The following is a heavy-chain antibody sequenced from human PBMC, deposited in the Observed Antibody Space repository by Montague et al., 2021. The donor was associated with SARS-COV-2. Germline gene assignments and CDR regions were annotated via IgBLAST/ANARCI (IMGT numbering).Heavy chain of an antibody. D-gene: IGHD6-13*01. CDR1: GGSISNILFY. J-gene: IGHJ6*02. CDR2: IYYSGST. V-gene: IGHV4-39*07. CDR3: ARVGRQQLVRLSGMDV. Sequence: SETLSLTCTVSGGSISNILFYWGWIRQSPGKGLEWIGNIYYSGSTYYNPSLKSRVTISVDTSKNQFSLKLSSVTAADTAVYYCARVGRQQLVRLSGMDVWGQGTTVTVSS.